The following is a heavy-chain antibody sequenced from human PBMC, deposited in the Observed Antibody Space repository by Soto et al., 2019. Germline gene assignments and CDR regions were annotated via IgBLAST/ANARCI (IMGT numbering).Heavy chain of an antibody. CDR2: INSDGSST. J-gene: IGHJ5*02. CDR3: GRDTSRSNWFAP. Sequence: GGSLRLSCAASGFTFSSYWMHWVRQAPGKGLVWVSRINSDGSSTSYAYSVKGQFTISRDNAKNTLYLQMNSLRAEDTAVSYCGRDTSRSNWFAPWGQGTLVTFSS. V-gene: IGHV3-74*01. CDR1: GFTFSSYW. D-gene: IGHD6-6*01.